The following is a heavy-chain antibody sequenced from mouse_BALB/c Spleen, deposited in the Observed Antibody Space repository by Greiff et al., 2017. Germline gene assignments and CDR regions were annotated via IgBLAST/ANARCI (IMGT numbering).Heavy chain of an antibody. CDR2: ISSGSSTI. V-gene: IGHV5-17*02. CDR1: GFTFSSFG. CDR3: ARRTVGHYYAMDY. Sequence: EVKLVESGGGLVQPGGSRKLSCAASGFTFSSFGMHWVRQAPEKGLEWVAYISSGSSTIYYADTVKGRFTISRDNPKNTLFLQMTSLRSEDTAMYYCARRTVGHYYAMDYWGQGTSVTVSS. J-gene: IGHJ4*01.